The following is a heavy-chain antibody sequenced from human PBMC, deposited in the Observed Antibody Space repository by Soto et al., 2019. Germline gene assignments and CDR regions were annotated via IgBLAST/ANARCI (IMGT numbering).Heavy chain of an antibody. V-gene: IGHV3-23*01. Sequence: GSLRLSCATSGFTFSTYTMNWVRQAPGKGLEWVSGISGSGDSTYYADSVKGRFTISRDNSKNTLYLQMNSLRAEDTAVYYCANLAVAGTNYWGQGTLVTVSS. J-gene: IGHJ4*02. CDR1: GFTFSTYT. CDR2: ISGSGDST. D-gene: IGHD6-19*01. CDR3: ANLAVAGTNY.